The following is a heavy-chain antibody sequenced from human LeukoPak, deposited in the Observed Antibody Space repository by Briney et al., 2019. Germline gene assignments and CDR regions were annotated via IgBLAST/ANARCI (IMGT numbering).Heavy chain of an antibody. D-gene: IGHD3-10*01. Sequence: GGSLRLSCAASGFIVSSDYMTWVRQAPGKGLEWVSLIYSGGGTYYADSVNGRFTISRDNSKNTLYLQMNSLRAEDTAVYYCARGLGSGTYTQYYMDVWGKGTTVTVSS. CDR2: IYSGGGT. CDR3: ARGLGSGTYTQYYMDV. V-gene: IGHV3-53*01. J-gene: IGHJ6*03. CDR1: GFIVSSDY.